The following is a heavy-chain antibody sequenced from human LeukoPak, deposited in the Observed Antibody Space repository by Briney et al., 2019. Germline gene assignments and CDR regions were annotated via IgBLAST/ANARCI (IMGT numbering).Heavy chain of an antibody. D-gene: IGHD6-13*01. CDR1: GFTFSTYW. CDR2: IKQDGSEK. Sequence: PGGPLRLSCAASGFTFSTYWMSWVHQAPAKGLAWVANIKQDGSEKFYVDSVKGRFTISRDNAKNSLYLQMNSLRAEDTAVYYCARGGIAAAWYVDYWGQGTLVTVSS. CDR3: ARGGIAAAWYVDY. V-gene: IGHV3-7*03. J-gene: IGHJ4*02.